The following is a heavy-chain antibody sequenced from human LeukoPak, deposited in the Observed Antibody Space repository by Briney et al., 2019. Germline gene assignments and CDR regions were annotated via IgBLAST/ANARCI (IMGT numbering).Heavy chain of an antibody. D-gene: IGHD2-2*01. CDR1: GFSLNGYW. Sequence: GGSQGSPCAASGFSLNGYWIHWVRQAAGTGLVWVARMNSAGTTINYADSVKGRFTISRDNAGNALYLHMSSLRADDTAIYYCIREIQVRASTSLGNWGQG. CDR3: IREIQVRASTSLGN. V-gene: IGHV3-74*01. CDR2: MNSAGTTI. J-gene: IGHJ4*03.